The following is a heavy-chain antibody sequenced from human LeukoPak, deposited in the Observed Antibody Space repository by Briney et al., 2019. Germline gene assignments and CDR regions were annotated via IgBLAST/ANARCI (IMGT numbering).Heavy chain of an antibody. J-gene: IGHJ4*02. D-gene: IGHD3-22*01. V-gene: IGHV1-2*02. CDR2: TNPNSGGT. Sequence: ASVKVSCKASGYTFTGYYMHWVRQAPGQGLEWMGWTNPNSGGTNYAQKFQGRVTMTRDTSISTAYMELSRLRSDDTAVYYCAENYYDSSGLDYWGQGTLVTVSS. CDR3: AENYYDSSGLDY. CDR1: GYTFTGYY.